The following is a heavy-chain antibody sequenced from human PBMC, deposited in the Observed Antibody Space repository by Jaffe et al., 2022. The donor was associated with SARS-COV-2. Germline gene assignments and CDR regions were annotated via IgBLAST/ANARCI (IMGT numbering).Heavy chain of an antibody. D-gene: IGHD2-21*01. CDR3: ARSPEFEVVKLYYFDY. Sequence: EVQLVESGGGLVQPGGSLRLSCAASGFTFSSYWMSWVRQAPGKGLEWVANIKQDGSEKYYVDSVKGRFTISRDNAKNSLYLQMNSLRAEDTAVYYCARSPEFEVVKLYYFDYWGQGTLVTVSS. CDR2: IKQDGSEK. V-gene: IGHV3-7*01. CDR1: GFTFSSYW. J-gene: IGHJ4*02.